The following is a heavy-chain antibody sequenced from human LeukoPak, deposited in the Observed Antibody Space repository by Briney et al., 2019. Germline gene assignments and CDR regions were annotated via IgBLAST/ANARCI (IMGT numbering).Heavy chain of an antibody. CDR3: TRDRELGF. D-gene: IGHD1-26*01. CDR2: FYNSGST. J-gene: IGHJ4*02. V-gene: IGHV4-59*01. Sequence: SETLSLTGTVSGGSISIYYWNWIRQPPGKGLEWIGSFYNSGSTAYSPSLKSRVTISGDTSKNQFSLKLSSVTAADTAVYYCTRDRELGFWGQGTLVTVSS. CDR1: GGSISIYY.